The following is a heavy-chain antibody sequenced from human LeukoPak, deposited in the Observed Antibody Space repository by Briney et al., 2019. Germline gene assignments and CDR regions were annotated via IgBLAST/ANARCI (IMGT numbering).Heavy chain of an antibody. CDR2: ISSSSSTI. D-gene: IGHD2-2*01. CDR3: ASSRAAMDY. CDR1: GFTFSSYS. V-gene: IGHV3-48*01. Sequence: GGSLRLSCAASGFTFSSYSMNWVRQAPGKGLEWVSYISSSSSTIYYADSMKGRFTISRDNAKNSLYLQMNSLRAEDTAVYYCASSRAAMDYWGQGTLVTVSS. J-gene: IGHJ4*02.